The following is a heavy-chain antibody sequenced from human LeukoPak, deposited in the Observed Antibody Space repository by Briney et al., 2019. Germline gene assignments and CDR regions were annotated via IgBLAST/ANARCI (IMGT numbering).Heavy chain of an antibody. CDR1: GYTFTGYY. CDR3: ARDLRLQRNYYYYGMDV. Sequence: ASVMVSCKASGYTFTGYYMHWVRQAPGQGLEWMGWINPNSGGTNYAQKFQGRVTMTRDTSISTAYMELSRLRSDDTAVYYCARDLRLQRNYYYYGMDVWGQGTTVTVSS. CDR2: INPNSGGT. D-gene: IGHD6-25*01. J-gene: IGHJ6*02. V-gene: IGHV1-2*02.